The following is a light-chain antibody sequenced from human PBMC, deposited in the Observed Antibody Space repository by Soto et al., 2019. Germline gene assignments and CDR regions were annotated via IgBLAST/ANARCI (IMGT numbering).Light chain of an antibody. CDR3: LQYNIYPFT. Sequence: DIQMTQSPSAMSASVGDRVTITCRASQGISNFLAWFQLKPGKVPKRLIYIASSLQSGVPLRFSGSASGTEFTLTISSLQPEDFATYYCLQYNIYPFTFGPGTKVDIK. V-gene: IGKV1-17*03. J-gene: IGKJ3*01. CDR2: IAS. CDR1: QGISNF.